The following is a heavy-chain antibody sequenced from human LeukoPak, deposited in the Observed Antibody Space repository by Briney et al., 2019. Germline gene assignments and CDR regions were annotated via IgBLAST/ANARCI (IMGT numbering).Heavy chain of an antibody. CDR3: ARVRGHDYGSNWFDP. Sequence: SETLSLTCTVSGGSISTSNYYWGWIRQPPGKGLEWIGNIFYSGSTYYSPSLRSRVTISLDTSRNQFSLKLSSVTAADTAVYYCARVRGHDYGSNWFDPWGQGTLVTVSS. CDR2: IFYSGST. J-gene: IGHJ5*02. D-gene: IGHD4-17*01. CDR1: GGSISTSNYY. V-gene: IGHV4-39*07.